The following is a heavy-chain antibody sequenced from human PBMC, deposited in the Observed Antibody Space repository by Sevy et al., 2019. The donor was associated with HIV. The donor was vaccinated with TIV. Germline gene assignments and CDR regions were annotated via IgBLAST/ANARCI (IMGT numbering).Heavy chain of an antibody. J-gene: IGHJ6*02. CDR1: GFTFSSYS. CDR3: ARDLGDIVLVPAAIHPYGMDV. Sequence: GGSLRLSCAASGFTFSSYSMNWVRQAPGKGLEWVSYISSSSTIYYADSVKGRFTISRDNAKNSLYLQMNSLRDEDTAVYYCARDLGDIVLVPAAIHPYGMDVWGQGTTVTVSS. V-gene: IGHV3-48*02. CDR2: ISSSSTI. D-gene: IGHD2-2*01.